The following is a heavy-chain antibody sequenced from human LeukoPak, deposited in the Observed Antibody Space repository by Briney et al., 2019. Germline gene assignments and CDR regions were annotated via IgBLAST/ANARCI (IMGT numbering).Heavy chain of an antibody. J-gene: IGHJ3*02. CDR2: IKQDGSEK. V-gene: IGHV3-7*01. CDR3: ARDAYNWNIDVFDI. D-gene: IGHD1/OR15-1a*01. CDR1: GFTFSSYW. Sequence: GGSLRLSCAASGFTFSSYWMTWVRQAPGKGLEWVASIKQDGSEKYCVDSVKGRFTISRDNAKNSLYLLMNSLRAEDTAVYYCARDAYNWNIDVFDIWGQGTMVAVSS.